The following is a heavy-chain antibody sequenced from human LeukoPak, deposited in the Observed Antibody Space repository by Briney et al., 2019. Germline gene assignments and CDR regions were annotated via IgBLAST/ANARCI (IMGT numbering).Heavy chain of an antibody. CDR3: ARDSGERGSGSYLIAY. CDR2: INPNSGDT. Sequence: ASVKVSCKASGYTFTGYYIHWVRQAPGQGLEWMGWINPNSGDTKYAQKFQGRVTMTRDTSISTAYMELSGLRSDDTAVYYCARDSGERGSGSYLIAYWGQGTLVTVSS. V-gene: IGHV1-2*02. CDR1: GYTFTGYY. J-gene: IGHJ4*02. D-gene: IGHD3-10*01.